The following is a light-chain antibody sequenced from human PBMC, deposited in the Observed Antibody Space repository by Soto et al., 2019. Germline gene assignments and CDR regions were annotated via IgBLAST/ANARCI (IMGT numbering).Light chain of an antibody. CDR2: DAS. J-gene: IGKJ4*01. V-gene: IGKV3-11*01. CDR3: QQRSDWVT. CDR1: QSVSNY. Sequence: EIVLTQSPATLSLSPGESATLSCRASQSVSNYLAWYRHKPGQAPRLLIYDASNRATGVPARFSGSGSGTDFTLTISSLEPEDFAVYYCQQRSDWVTFGGGTRVEIK.